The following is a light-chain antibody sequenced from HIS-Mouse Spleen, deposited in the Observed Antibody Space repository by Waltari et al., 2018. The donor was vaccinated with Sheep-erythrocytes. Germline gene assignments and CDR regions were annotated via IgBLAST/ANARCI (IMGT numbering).Light chain of an antibody. J-gene: IGLJ2*01. V-gene: IGLV1-40*01. CDR2: GNS. CDR1: SSNIGAGYD. CDR3: QSYDSSLSAVV. Sequence: QSVLTQPPSVSGAPGQRVTISCTGPSSNIGAGYDVHWYQQLLGTAPKLLIYGNSNRPSGVPDRFSGSKSGTSASLAITGLQAEDEADYYCQSYDSSLSAVVFGGGTKLTVL.